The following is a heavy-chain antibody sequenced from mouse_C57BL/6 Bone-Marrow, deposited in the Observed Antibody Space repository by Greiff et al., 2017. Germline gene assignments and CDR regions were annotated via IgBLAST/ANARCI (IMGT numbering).Heavy chain of an antibody. D-gene: IGHD2-4*01. CDR2: INPNNGGT. CDR3: AREDDYDPFAY. V-gene: IGHV1-22*01. CDR1: GYTFPDYN. Sequence: VQLQQSGPELVKPGASVKMSCKASGYTFPDYNMHWVKQSHGKSLEWIGYINPNNGGTSYNQKFKGKATVTVNKSSSTAYMELRSLTSEDSAVYYCAREDDYDPFAYWGQGTLVTVSA. J-gene: IGHJ3*01.